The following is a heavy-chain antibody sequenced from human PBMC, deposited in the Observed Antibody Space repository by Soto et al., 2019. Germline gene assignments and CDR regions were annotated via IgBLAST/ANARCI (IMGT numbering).Heavy chain of an antibody. J-gene: IGHJ4*02. CDR3: AGGEVVTIFGVVINKRQGIDY. V-gene: IGHV4-34*01. Sequence: PSETLSLTCAAYGGSFSGYYWSWIRQPPGKGLEWIGEINHSGSTNYNPSLKSRVTISVDTSKNQFSLKLSPVTAADTAVYYCAGGEVVTIFGVVINKRQGIDYWGQGTLVTVSS. CDR2: INHSGST. CDR1: GGSFSGYY. D-gene: IGHD3-3*01.